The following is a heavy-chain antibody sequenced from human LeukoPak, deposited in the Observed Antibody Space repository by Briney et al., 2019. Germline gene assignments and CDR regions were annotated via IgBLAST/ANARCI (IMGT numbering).Heavy chain of an antibody. Sequence: ASVKVFCKASGGTFSSYAISWVRQAPGQGLEWMGGIIPIFGTANYAQKFQGRVTITADESTSTAYMELSSLRSEDTAVYYCAAVVQAVMGYFDYWGQGTLVTVSS. CDR1: GGTFSSYA. V-gene: IGHV1-69*13. CDR3: AAVVQAVMGYFDY. J-gene: IGHJ4*02. D-gene: IGHD2-2*01. CDR2: IIPIFGTA.